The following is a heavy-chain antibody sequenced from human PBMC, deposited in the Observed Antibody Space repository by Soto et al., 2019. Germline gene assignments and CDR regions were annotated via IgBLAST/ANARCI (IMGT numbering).Heavy chain of an antibody. J-gene: IGHJ4*02. CDR1: GFTFSSYA. CDR2: ISGSGGST. Sequence: EVQLLESGGGLVQPGGSLRLSCAASGFTFSSYAMSWVRQAPGKGLEWVSAISGSGGSTYYADSVKGRFTISRDNSKNTLYLQMNSLRAEDTAVYYCVRGGSRGWTWPRTSWLWGQGTLVTVSS. D-gene: IGHD6-19*01. CDR3: VRGGSRGWTWPRTSWL. V-gene: IGHV3-23*01.